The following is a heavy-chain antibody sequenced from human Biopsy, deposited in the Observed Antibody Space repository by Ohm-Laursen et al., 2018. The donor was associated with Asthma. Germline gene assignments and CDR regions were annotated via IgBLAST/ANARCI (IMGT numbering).Heavy chain of an antibody. CDR1: GFTFSSYS. CDR2: ISSSSSTI. D-gene: IGHD5-18*01. Sequence: SLRLSCAASGFTFSSYSMNWVRQAPGKGLERVSYISSSSSTIYYADSVKGRFTISRDNAKNSLYLQMNSLRDEDTAVYYCARLKRGYSYGYAGVFDYWGQGTLVTVSS. CDR3: ARLKRGYSYGYAGVFDY. V-gene: IGHV3-48*02. J-gene: IGHJ4*02.